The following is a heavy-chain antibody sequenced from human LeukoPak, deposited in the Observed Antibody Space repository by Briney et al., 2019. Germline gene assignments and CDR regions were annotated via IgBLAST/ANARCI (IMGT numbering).Heavy chain of an antibody. CDR3: AREKVGATDFDY. D-gene: IGHD1-26*01. CDR1: GGTFSSYA. CDR2: IIPIFGTA. V-gene: IGHV1-69*13. Sequence: SVKVSCKASGGTFSSYAISWVRQAPGQGLEWMGGIIPIFGTANYAQKFQGRVTITADESTSTAYMELSSLRSEGTAVYYCAREKVGATDFDYWGQGTLVTVSS. J-gene: IGHJ4*02.